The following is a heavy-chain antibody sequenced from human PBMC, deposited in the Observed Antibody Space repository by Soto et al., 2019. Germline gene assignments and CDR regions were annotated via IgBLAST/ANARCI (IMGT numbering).Heavy chain of an antibody. CDR2: IIPIFGTA. CDR3: ARTTYDYDRSGYSYFNY. CDR1: GGTFRSYA. V-gene: IGHV1-69*01. D-gene: IGHD3-22*01. Sequence: QVQLVQSGAEVKKPGSSVKVSCKASGGTFRSYAISWVRQAPGQGLEWMGGIIPIFGTANYAQKFQGRVTITADESTRTAYMELSSLSSEDTAVYYCARTTYDYDRSGYSYFNYWGQGTLVTVST. J-gene: IGHJ4*02.